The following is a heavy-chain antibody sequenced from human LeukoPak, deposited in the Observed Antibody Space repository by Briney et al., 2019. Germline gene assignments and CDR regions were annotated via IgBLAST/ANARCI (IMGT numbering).Heavy chain of an antibody. D-gene: IGHD6-6*01. CDR2: IYPGDSDT. CDR3: ARQPHHSSLASDY. V-gene: IGHV5-51*01. Sequence: RGESLKISCKGSGYSFTSYWIGWVPQIPGKGLEWGGIIYPGDSDTRYSPSFQGQVTISADKSISTAYMQWSSLKASNTAVYYCARQPHHSSLASDYWGQGTLVTVSS. J-gene: IGHJ4*02. CDR1: GYSFTSYW.